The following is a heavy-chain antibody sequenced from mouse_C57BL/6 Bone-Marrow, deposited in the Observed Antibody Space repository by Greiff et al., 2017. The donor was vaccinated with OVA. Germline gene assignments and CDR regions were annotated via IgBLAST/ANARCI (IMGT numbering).Heavy chain of an antibody. CDR1: GFTFSDYG. J-gene: IGHJ2*01. CDR3: AVDGYYFDY. V-gene: IGHV5-17*01. D-gene: IGHD2-3*01. Sequence: EVKLMESGGGLVKPGGSLKLSCAASGFTFSDYGMHWVRQAPEKGLEWVAYISSGSSTIYYADTVKGRFTISRDNAKNTLFLQMTSLRSEDTAMYYCAVDGYYFDYWGQGTTLTVSS. CDR2: ISSGSSTI.